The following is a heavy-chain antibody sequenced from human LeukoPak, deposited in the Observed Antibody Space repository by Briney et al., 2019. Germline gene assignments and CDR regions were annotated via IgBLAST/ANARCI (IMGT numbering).Heavy chain of an antibody. D-gene: IGHD2-15*01. CDR2: ISTGSSYI. CDR1: GFSFNTYS. CDR3: AREGGYCSGGSCRYFDY. V-gene: IGHV3-21*01. Sequence: GGSLRLSCAASGFSFNTYSMNWVRQAPGKGLEWVSSISTGSSYIYYADSVKGRFTISRDNAKNSLYLQMNSLRAEDTAVYYCAREGGYCSGGSCRYFDYWGQGTLVTVSS. J-gene: IGHJ4*02.